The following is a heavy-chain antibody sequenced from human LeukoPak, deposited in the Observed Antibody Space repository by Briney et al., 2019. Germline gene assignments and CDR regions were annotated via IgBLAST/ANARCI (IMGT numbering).Heavy chain of an antibody. CDR2: ITSSGDGV. CDR3: ARDRGSRSNSPYYFDY. Sequence: GGSLRLSCAAPGFTFRIYELHWVRQAPGKGLEWVSYITSSGDGVYYAHSVRGRFTISRDNAKNSLYLEMNSLRAEDTAVYYCARDRGSRSNSPYYFDYWGQGALVTVSS. CDR1: GFTFRIYE. D-gene: IGHD4-11*01. V-gene: IGHV3-48*03. J-gene: IGHJ4*02.